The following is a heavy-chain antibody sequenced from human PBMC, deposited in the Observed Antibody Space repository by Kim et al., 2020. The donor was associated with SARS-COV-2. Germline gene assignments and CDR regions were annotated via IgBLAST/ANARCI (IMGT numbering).Heavy chain of an antibody. Sequence: SETLSLTCAVYGGSFSGYYWSWIRQPPGKGLEWIGEINHSGSTNYNPSLKSRVTISVDTSKNQFSLKLSSVTAADTAVYYCARGWGYWFDPWGQGTLVTVSS. J-gene: IGHJ5*02. CDR3: ARGWGYWFDP. D-gene: IGHD3-16*01. CDR2: INHSGST. CDR1: GGSFSGYY. V-gene: IGHV4-34*01.